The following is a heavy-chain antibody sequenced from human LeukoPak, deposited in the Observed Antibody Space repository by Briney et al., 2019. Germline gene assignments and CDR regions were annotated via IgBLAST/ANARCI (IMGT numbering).Heavy chain of an antibody. CDR2: INPNSGGT. Sequence: ASLKVSCKASGYTFTGYYINWVRQAPGQGLEWMGWINPNSGGTNYPQKFQGRVTMTSDTSTSTAYMELTSLRSDDSAVYYCARKSAVRSTSEFDFWGQGTLVTVSS. D-gene: IGHD2-2*01. CDR1: GYTFTGYY. J-gene: IGHJ4*02. V-gene: IGHV1-2*02. CDR3: ARKSAVRSTSEFDF.